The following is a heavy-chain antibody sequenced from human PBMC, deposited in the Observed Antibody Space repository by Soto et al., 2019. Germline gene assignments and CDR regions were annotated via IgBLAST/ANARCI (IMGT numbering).Heavy chain of an antibody. V-gene: IGHV3-23*01. D-gene: IGHD3-22*01. CDR2: ISGSGGST. Sequence: PGGSLRLSCAASGFTFNNYAMSWVRQAPGKGLEWVSVISGSGGSTYYADSVKGRFTISRDNSKNTLYLQMNSLRAEDTAVYYCAKDSSGYYGVLDYWGQGTLVTVSS. J-gene: IGHJ4*02. CDR3: AKDSSGYYGVLDY. CDR1: GFTFNNYA.